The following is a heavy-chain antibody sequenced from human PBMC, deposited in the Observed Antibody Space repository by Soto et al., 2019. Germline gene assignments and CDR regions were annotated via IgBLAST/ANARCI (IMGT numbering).Heavy chain of an antibody. CDR1: GYTFTSYG. CDR2: ISGYDGRT. Sequence: QVHLVQSGAEVKKPGASVKVSCKTSGYTFTSYGISWVRQAPGQGLEWMGWISGYDGRTNFAKKVQDRVTMTTDTSTSTVYMELRSLRSDDTAVYYCAREGDVPYYYYGMDVWGQGTTVTVSS. J-gene: IGHJ6*02. D-gene: IGHD2-21*02. V-gene: IGHV1-18*01. CDR3: AREGDVPYYYYGMDV.